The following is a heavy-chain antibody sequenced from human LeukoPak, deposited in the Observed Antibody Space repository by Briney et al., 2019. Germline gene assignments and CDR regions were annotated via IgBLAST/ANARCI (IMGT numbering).Heavy chain of an antibody. D-gene: IGHD5-18*01. J-gene: IGHJ4*02. V-gene: IGHV4-39*01. CDR1: GGSISSLNYY. CDR3: ATSAAAMGDFDY. Sequence: SETLSLTCTASGGSISSLNYYWGWIRQPLGKGLEWIATIYHSGGTYYNPSLNSRVSLSVDTSKNQLSLRMTSVTAADTSVYYCATSAAAMGDFDYWGQGILVTISS. CDR2: IYHSGGT.